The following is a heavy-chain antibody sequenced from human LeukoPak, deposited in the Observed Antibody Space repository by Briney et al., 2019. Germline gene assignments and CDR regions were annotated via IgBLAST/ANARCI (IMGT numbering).Heavy chain of an antibody. V-gene: IGHV3-30*18. Sequence: GGSLRLSCAASGFTFSSYGMNWVRQAPGKGLEWVAVISYDGSNKYYADSVKGRFTISRDNSKNTLYLQMNSLRAEDTAVYYCAKERAYVDTAMVGDYWGQGTLVTVSS. CDR3: AKERAYVDTAMVGDY. J-gene: IGHJ4*02. CDR1: GFTFSSYG. D-gene: IGHD5-18*01. CDR2: ISYDGSNK.